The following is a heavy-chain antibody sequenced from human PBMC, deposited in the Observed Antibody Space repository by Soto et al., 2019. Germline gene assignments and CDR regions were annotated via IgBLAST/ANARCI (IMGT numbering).Heavy chain of an antibody. J-gene: IGHJ3*02. D-gene: IGHD3-22*01. CDR1: GFTFGSYG. Sequence: QVQLVESGGGVVQPGRSLRLSCAASGFTFGSYGMHWVRQAPGKGLEWVAVTSYSGSDEYYADSVKGRYTIYRDNSKNMVYLHMNSLSTEDTAVYYCAKEVRYYYDSSGVDAFDIWGQGTMVTVSS. CDR3: AKEVRYYYDSSGVDAFDI. CDR2: TSYSGSDE. V-gene: IGHV3-30*18.